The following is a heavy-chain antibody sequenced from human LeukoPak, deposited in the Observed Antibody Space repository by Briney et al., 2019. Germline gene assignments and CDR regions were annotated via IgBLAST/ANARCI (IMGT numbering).Heavy chain of an antibody. CDR3: ARGGGLDV. J-gene: IGHJ6*02. D-gene: IGHD3-16*01. V-gene: IGHV3-7*03. CDR1: GFTFSSYW. CDR2: INHNGNVN. Sequence: GGSLRLSCAASGFTFSSYWMNWARQAPGKGLEWVASINHNGNVNYYVDPVKGRFTISRDNTKNSLYLQMSNLRAEDTAVYFCARGGGLDVWGQGATVTVSS.